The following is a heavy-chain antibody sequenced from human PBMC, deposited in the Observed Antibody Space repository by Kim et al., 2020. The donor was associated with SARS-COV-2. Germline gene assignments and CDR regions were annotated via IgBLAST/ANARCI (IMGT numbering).Heavy chain of an antibody. CDR2: IYTSGST. CDR1: GGSISSYY. D-gene: IGHD2-2*02. V-gene: IGHV4-4*07. J-gene: IGHJ6*02. Sequence: SETLSLTCTVSGGSISSYYWSWIRQPAGKGLEWIGRIYTSGSTNYNPSLKSRVTMSVDTSKNQFSLKLSSVTAADTAVYYCARAGCSSTSCYNADVWGQGTTVTVSS. CDR3: ARAGCSSTSCYNADV.